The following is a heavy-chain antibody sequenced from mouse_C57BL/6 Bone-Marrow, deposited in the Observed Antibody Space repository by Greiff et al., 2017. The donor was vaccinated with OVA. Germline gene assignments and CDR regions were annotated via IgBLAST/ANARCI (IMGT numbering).Heavy chain of an antibody. CDR1: GYTFTSYW. D-gene: IGHD2-2*01. V-gene: IGHV1-59*01. J-gene: IGHJ4*01. Sequence: QVQLQQPGAELVRPGTSVKLSCKASGYTFTSYWMHWVKQRPGQGLEWIGVIDPSDSYTNYNQKFKGKATLTVDTSSSTAYMLLSSLTSEDSAVYYCARGGWLRAMDYWGQGTSVTVSS. CDR3: ARGGWLRAMDY. CDR2: IDPSDSYT.